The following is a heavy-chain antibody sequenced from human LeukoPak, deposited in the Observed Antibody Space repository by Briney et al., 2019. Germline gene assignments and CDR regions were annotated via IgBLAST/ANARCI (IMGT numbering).Heavy chain of an antibody. V-gene: IGHV3-48*03. CDR1: GFTFSSYE. CDR3: AGEHTPDLYYDSSGYSEFFDY. D-gene: IGHD3-22*01. Sequence: PGGSLRLSCAASGFTFSSYEMNWVRQAPGKGLEWVSYISSGGSTIYYADSVKGRFTISRDNAKNSLYLQMNSLRAEDTAVYYCAGEHTPDLYYDSSGYSEFFDYWGQGTLVTVSS. CDR2: ISSGGSTI. J-gene: IGHJ4*02.